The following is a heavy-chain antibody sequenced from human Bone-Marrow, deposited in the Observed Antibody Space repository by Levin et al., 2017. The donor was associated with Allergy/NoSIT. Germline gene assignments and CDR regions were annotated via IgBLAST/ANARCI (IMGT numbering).Heavy chain of an antibody. CDR1: GYTFTGYY. CDR3: ARDRSGYDEFDY. J-gene: IGHJ4*02. D-gene: IGHD5-12*01. CDR2: INPNSGGT. Sequence: ASVKVSCKASGYTFTGYYMHWVRQAPGQGLEWMGRINPNSGGTNYAQKFRGRVTMTRDTSISTAYMELSRLRSDDTAVYYCARDRSGYDEFDYWGQGTLVTVSS. V-gene: IGHV1-2*06.